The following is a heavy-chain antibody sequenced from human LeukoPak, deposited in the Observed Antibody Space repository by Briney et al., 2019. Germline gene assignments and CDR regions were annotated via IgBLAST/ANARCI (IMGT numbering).Heavy chain of an antibody. Sequence: ASVKVSCKASGYTFTGYYMHWVRQAPGQRLEWMGWINAGNGNTKYSQEFQGRVTITRDTSASTAYMELSSLRSEDMAVYYCARGPASIAAPFDYWGQGTLVTVSS. V-gene: IGHV1-3*03. J-gene: IGHJ4*02. CDR3: ARGPASIAAPFDY. CDR1: GYTFTGYY. D-gene: IGHD6-6*01. CDR2: INAGNGNT.